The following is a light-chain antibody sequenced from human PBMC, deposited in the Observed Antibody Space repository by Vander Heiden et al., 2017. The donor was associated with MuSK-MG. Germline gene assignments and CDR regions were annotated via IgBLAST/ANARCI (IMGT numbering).Light chain of an antibody. CDR1: SGHSSYA. J-gene: IGLJ2*01. Sequence: LVLTQSPSASASLGPSVKLTCTLSSGHSSYAIAWHQQQPEKGPRYLMKLNSDGSHSKGDGIPDRFSGSSSGAERYLTISSLQSEDEADYYCQTWGTGTVVFGGGTKLTVL. CDR3: QTWGTGTVV. V-gene: IGLV4-69*01. CDR2: LNSDGSH.